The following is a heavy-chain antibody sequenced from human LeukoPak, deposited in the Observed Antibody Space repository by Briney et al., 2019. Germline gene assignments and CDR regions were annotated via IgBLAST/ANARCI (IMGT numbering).Heavy chain of an antibody. D-gene: IGHD6-13*01. CDR2: FDPEDGET. Sequence: SSVKVSCKVSGYTLTELSMHWVRQAPGDGLEWIGGFDPEDGETIYAQKFQGRVTMTEDTSTDTAYMELSSLRSEDTAVYYCATDRHGWPYSSSLTPLCYWGQGTLVTVSS. V-gene: IGHV1-24*01. CDR1: GYTLTELS. J-gene: IGHJ4*02. CDR3: ATDRHGWPYSSSLTPLCY.